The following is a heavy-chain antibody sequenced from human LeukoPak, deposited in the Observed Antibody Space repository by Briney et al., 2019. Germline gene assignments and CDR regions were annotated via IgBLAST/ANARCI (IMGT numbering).Heavy chain of an antibody. J-gene: IGHJ4*02. D-gene: IGHD6-19*01. CDR1: GGSISSYF. V-gene: IGHV4-59*01. CDR3: ARDGYTSAWSRFDY. CDR2: ISYSGST. Sequence: SETPSLTCTVSGGSISSYFWSWIRQPPGKGLEWIGYISYSGSTNYSPSLKSRVTISVDTSKNHFSLKLSSVTAADTAVYYCARDGYTSAWSRFDYWGQGALVTVSS.